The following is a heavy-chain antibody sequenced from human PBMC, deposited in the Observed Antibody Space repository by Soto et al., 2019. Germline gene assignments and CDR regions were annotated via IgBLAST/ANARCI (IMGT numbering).Heavy chain of an antibody. D-gene: IGHD1-26*01. CDR2: IWYDGSNK. V-gene: IGHV3-33*01. J-gene: IGHJ5*02. CDR1: GFTFSSYG. CDR3: ARKSGRGKGWFDP. Sequence: PGGSLRLSCAASGFTFSSYGMHWVPQAPGKGLEWVAVIWYDGSNKYYADSVKGRFTISRDNSKNTLYLQMNSLRAEDTAVYYCARKSGRGKGWFDPWGQGTLVTVSS.